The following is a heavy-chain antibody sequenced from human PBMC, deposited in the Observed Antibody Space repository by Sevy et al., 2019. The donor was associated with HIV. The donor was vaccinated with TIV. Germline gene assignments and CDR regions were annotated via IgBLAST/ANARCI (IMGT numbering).Heavy chain of an antibody. CDR2: FDPEDGER. D-gene: IGHD3-22*01. CDR3: ASTREYYSDNSGYFDY. Sequence: ASVKVSCKFSGHTLTELPIHWVRQAPGKRLEWMGRFDPEDGERIYAQKFQGRVTMTEDTSTDTAYMELSSLRSEDTALYYCASTREYYSDNSGYFDYWGQEPWSPSPQ. V-gene: IGHV1-24*01. J-gene: IGHJ4*01. CDR1: GHTLTELP.